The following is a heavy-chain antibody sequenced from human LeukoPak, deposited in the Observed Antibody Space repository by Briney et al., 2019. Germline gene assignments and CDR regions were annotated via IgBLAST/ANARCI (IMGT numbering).Heavy chain of an antibody. CDR1: GGSFSGYY. V-gene: IGHV4-34*01. CDR3: ARGTRYYYGSGSSPVWFDP. Sequence: PSETLSLTCAVYGGSFSGYYWSWIRQPPGKGLEWIGEINHSGSTNYNPSLKSRVNISVDTSKNQFSLKLNSVTAADTAVYYCARGTRYYYGSGSSPVWFDPWGQGTLVTVSS. CDR2: INHSGST. D-gene: IGHD3-10*01. J-gene: IGHJ5*02.